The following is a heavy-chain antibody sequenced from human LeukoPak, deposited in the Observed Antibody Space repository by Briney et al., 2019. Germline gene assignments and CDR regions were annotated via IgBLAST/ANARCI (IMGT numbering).Heavy chain of an antibody. CDR3: ARAQTYGDSRLLLDY. CDR1: GFTFGNYG. D-gene: IGHD2-21*02. CDR2: INWNGGRT. Sequence: GGSLRLSCAASGFTFGNYGMSWVRQAPGKGVEWVSGINWNGGRTDYADSVEGRFTISRDNAKNSQYLQMNSLRVDDTALYYCARAQTYGDSRLLLDYWGQGTLVTVSS. V-gene: IGHV3-20*04. J-gene: IGHJ4*02.